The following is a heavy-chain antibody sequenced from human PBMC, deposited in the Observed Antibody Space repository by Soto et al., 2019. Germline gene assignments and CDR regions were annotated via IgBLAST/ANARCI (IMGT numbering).Heavy chain of an antibody. CDR3: ARRDTSGFLRYFYN. V-gene: IGHV1-69*06. CDR1: GGTLSSFINYP. D-gene: IGHD3-3*01. Sequence: QMQLVQSGAEVKKPGSSVKVSCKASGGTLSSFINYPINWVRQAPGQGLEWMGRIVPNVGTVNYAQKFQGRVTITADKSTGTAYMEVSSLRSEDTALYYCARRDTSGFLRYFYNWGQGTLVTVSS. CDR2: IVPNVGTV. J-gene: IGHJ4*02.